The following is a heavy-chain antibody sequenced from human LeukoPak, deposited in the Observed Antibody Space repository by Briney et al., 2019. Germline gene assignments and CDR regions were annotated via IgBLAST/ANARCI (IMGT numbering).Heavy chain of an antibody. D-gene: IGHD6-19*01. V-gene: IGHV1-2*06. CDR3: ARGGRYTSAWEGADWFDP. CDR2: ITLNSGGT. J-gene: IGHJ5*02. Sequence: ASVKVSCKASGYTFTGYSMHWVRQAPGQGLEWMGRITLNSGGTDYAQKFQGRVSMTWDTSISTVYMELSRLRSDDTAAYYCARGGRYTSAWEGADWFDPWGQGTLVTVSS. CDR1: GYTFTGYS.